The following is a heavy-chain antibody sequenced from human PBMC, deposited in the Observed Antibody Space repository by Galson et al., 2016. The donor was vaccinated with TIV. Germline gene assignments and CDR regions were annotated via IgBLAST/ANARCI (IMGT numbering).Heavy chain of an antibody. CDR1: GGSINSGGFY. Sequence: TLSLTCPVSGGSINSGGFYWTWIRQHPGKGLEWIGYIYNSGSTSYKPSLKSRVTISVDTSTNQFSLILSSVTDADTAVYYCARWADSGSYYDYFQHWGQGTLVTVSS. CDR2: IYNSGST. CDR3: ARWADSGSYYDYFQH. J-gene: IGHJ1*01. D-gene: IGHD1-26*01. V-gene: IGHV4-31*03.